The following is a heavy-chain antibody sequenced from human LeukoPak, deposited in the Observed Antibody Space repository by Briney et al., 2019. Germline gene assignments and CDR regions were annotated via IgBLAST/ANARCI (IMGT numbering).Heavy chain of an antibody. D-gene: IGHD6-19*01. CDR2: INPNSGGT. J-gene: IGHJ6*03. Sequence: ASVKVSCKASGYTFTGYYMHWVRQAPGQGLEWMGWINPNSGGTNYAQKFQGRVTMTRDTSISTAYMELGRLRSDDTAVYYCARDQRLIRYYYYYMDVWGKGTTVTISS. CDR1: GYTFTGYY. V-gene: IGHV1-2*02. CDR3: ARDQRLIRYYYYYMDV.